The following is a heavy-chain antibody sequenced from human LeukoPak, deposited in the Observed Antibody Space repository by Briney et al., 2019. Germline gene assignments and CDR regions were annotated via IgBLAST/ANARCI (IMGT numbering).Heavy chain of an antibody. J-gene: IGHJ3*02. V-gene: IGHV4-38-2*02. CDR1: GYSISSGYY. Sequence: SETLALTCTVSGYSISSGYYWGWIRQPPGKGLEGIGSIYHSGSTYYNPSLKSRVTISVDTSKNQFSLKLSSVTAADTAVYYCARDQVRSTHAFDIWGQGTMVTVSS. D-gene: IGHD1-26*01. CDR2: IYHSGST. CDR3: ARDQVRSTHAFDI.